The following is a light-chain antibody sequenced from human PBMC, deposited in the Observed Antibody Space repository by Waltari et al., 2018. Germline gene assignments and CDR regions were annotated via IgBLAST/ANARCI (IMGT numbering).Light chain of an antibody. CDR1: QGISKF. V-gene: IGKV1-16*01. Sequence: DIQMTQSPSSLAASVGDSVTTTCRASQGISKFLAWFRQKPGKAPEPLIYGASSLQSGVPSRFSGSGSGTDFTLTISSLQPEDFASYYCQQYKTFPLTFGGGTKVEIK. CDR2: GAS. CDR3: QQYKTFPLT. J-gene: IGKJ4*01.